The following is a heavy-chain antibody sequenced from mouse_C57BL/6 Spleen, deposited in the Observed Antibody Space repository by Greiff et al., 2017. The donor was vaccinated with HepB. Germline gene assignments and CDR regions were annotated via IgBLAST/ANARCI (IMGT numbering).Heavy chain of an antibody. V-gene: IGHV5-4*01. CDR1: GFTFSSYA. Sequence: EVQRVESGGGLVKPGGSLKLSCAASGFTFSSYAMSWVRQTPEKRLEWVATISDGGSYTYYPDNVKGRFTISRDNAKNNLYLQMSHLKSEDTAMYSCARDRGDYWGQGTSVTVSS. CDR2: ISDGGSYT. J-gene: IGHJ4*01. D-gene: IGHD3-1*01. CDR3: ARDRGDY.